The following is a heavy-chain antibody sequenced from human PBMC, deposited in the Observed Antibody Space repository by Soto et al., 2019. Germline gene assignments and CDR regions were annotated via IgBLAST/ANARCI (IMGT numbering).Heavy chain of an antibody. Sequence: ASVKVSCKASGYTFTSYGISWVRQAPGQGLEWMGWISAYNGNTNYAQKLQGRVTMTTDTSTSTAYMELRSLRSDDTAVYYCARDKIARQCTNGVCYGWFDPWGQGTLVTVSS. V-gene: IGHV1-18*01. J-gene: IGHJ5*02. D-gene: IGHD2-8*01. CDR2: ISAYNGNT. CDR1: GYTFTSYG. CDR3: ARDKIARQCTNGVCYGWFDP.